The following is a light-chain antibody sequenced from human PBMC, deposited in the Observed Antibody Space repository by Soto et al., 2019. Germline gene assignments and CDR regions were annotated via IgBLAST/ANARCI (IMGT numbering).Light chain of an antibody. CDR1: QSISTE. Sequence: EIAMTQSPATLSVSPGERATLSCRASQSISTELAWYQQIPGQPPRLLIYSASTRATGVPARFTGSGSGSEFTLTISGLQSVDFAIYYCQQGHNWPLSFGQGTRLVI. CDR3: QQGHNWPLS. CDR2: SAS. V-gene: IGKV3-15*01. J-gene: IGKJ2*01.